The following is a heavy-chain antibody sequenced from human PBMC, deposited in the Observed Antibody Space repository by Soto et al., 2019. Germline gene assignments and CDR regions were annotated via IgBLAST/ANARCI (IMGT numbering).Heavy chain of an antibody. V-gene: IGHV3-15*01. D-gene: IGHD2-15*01. J-gene: IGHJ3*02. Sequence: PGVSLRLSCAASGITFSNAWMNWVRKAPGKGLEYIGRIRSKIDGETTDYAAPVEGRFTVSRDDSKNTLYLQMSGLKTEDTDVYYCQTTRPATNVLDNWGQRTLVTVSS. CDR3: QTTRPATNVLDN. CDR2: IRSKIDGETT. CDR1: GITFSNAW.